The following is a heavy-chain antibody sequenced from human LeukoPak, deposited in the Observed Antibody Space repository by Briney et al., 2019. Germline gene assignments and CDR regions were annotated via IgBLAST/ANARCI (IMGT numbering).Heavy chain of an antibody. CDR2: IYPGDSDT. Sequence: GESLKISCKGSGYSFTSYWIGWVRQMPGKGLEWMGIIYPGDSDTRYSPSFQGQVTISADKSISTAYLQWSSLKASDTAMYYCARSPYSSGWYLIIDYWGQGTLVTVSS. CDR3: ARSPYSSGWYLIIDY. J-gene: IGHJ4*02. V-gene: IGHV5-51*01. CDR1: GYSFTSYW. D-gene: IGHD6-19*01.